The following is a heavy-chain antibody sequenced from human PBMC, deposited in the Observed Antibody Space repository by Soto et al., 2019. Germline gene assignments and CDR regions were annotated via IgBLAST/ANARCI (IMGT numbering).Heavy chain of an antibody. CDR3: ARAVMVRGVFDY. D-gene: IGHD3-10*01. V-gene: IGHV1-3*01. Sequence: ASVKVSCKASGYTFTSYAMHWVRQAPGQRLEWMGWINAGNGNTKYSQKFQGRVTITRDTSASTAYMELSSLRSEDTAVYYCARAVMVRGVFDYWGQGTLVTVSS. CDR1: GYTFTSYA. J-gene: IGHJ4*02. CDR2: INAGNGNT.